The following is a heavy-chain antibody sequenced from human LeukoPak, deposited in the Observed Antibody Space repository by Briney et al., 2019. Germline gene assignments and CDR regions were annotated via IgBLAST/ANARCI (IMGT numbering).Heavy chain of an antibody. J-gene: IGHJ6*02. CDR2: IYYSGST. D-gene: IGHD2-2*01. Sequence: SETLSLTCTVSGGSISSYYWGWIRQPPGKGLEWIGSIYYSGSTYYNPSLKSRVTISVDTSKNQFSLKLSSVTAADTAVYYCASLKTVPAATTYYYYGMDVWGQGTTVTVSS. V-gene: IGHV4-39*01. CDR3: ASLKTVPAATTYYYYGMDV. CDR1: GGSISSYY.